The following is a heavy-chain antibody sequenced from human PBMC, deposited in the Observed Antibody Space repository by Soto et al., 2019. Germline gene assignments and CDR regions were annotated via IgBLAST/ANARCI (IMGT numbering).Heavy chain of an antibody. J-gene: IGHJ5*02. Sequence: GGSLRLSCAASGFTFSNFAMSWVRQAPGKGLEWISAITRNSDNKYYEDSVKGRFTISRDNSKNTLFLQMNSLRVEDTATYYCAKDPVYGDSKRAFRPWGQGIPVTVS. V-gene: IGHV3-23*01. CDR1: GFTFSNFA. D-gene: IGHD2-21*02. CDR3: AKDPVYGDSKRAFRP. CDR2: ITRNSDNK.